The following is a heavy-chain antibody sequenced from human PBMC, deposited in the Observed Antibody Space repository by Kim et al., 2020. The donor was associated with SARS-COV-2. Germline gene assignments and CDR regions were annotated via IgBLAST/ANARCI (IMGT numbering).Heavy chain of an antibody. CDR1: GFTFSSYA. J-gene: IGHJ6*02. D-gene: IGHD5-18*01. Sequence: GGSLRLSCAASGFTFSSYAMSWVRQAPGKGLEWVSAISGSGGSTYYADSVKGRFTISRDNSKNTLYLQMNSLRAEDTAVYYCAKDRLGDTAKPNYYYYYGMDVWGQGTTVTVSS. CDR2: ISGSGGST. CDR3: AKDRLGDTAKPNYYYYYGMDV. V-gene: IGHV3-23*01.